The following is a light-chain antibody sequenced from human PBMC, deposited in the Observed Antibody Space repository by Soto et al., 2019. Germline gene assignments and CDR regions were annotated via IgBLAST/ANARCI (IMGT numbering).Light chain of an antibody. CDR1: QSVSSN. V-gene: IGKV3D-15*01. CDR3: QQRNIWPPVT. Sequence: IVMTQSPATPSVSPGERGTLPCRGSQSVSSNLAWYQQKPGQAPRLLIYGAFNRAAGIPARFSGSGSGTDFTLTISSLEPEDSAVYYCQQRNIWPPVTFGQGTRLEIK. CDR2: GAF. J-gene: IGKJ5*01.